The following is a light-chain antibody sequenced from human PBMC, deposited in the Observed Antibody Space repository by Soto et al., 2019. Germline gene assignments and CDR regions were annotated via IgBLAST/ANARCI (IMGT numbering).Light chain of an antibody. V-gene: IGLV1-47*02. J-gene: IGLJ2*01. CDR3: AAWDDSLSVVV. Sequence: QSVLTQPPSASGTPGQRVTISCSGSSSNIGSNYVYWYQQLPGTAPKLLIYSNNQRPSGVPDRFSGSKSGTSASLAISALRSEDEADYYCAAWDDSLSVVVFGGGTKLTVL. CDR1: SSNIGSNY. CDR2: SNN.